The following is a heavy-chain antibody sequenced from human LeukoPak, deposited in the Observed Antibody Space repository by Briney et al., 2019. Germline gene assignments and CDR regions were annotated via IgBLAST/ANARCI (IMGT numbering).Heavy chain of an antibody. J-gene: IGHJ4*02. CDR3: ARDRAAAADFDY. D-gene: IGHD6-13*01. V-gene: IGHV1-2*06. CDR2: INPNSGGT. Sequence: ASVKVSCKASGYTFTGYYMHWVRQAPGQGLEWMGRINPNSGGTNYAQKFQGRVTMTRDTSISAAYMELSRLRSDDTAVYYCARDRAAAADFDYWGQGTLVTVSS. CDR1: GYTFTGYY.